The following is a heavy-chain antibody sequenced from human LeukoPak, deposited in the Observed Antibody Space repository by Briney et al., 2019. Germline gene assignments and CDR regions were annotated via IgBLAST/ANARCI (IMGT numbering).Heavy chain of an antibody. CDR2: SKADGSST. V-gene: IGHV3-74*01. CDR1: GFIFSSQW. J-gene: IGHJ5*02. Sequence: GGSLRLSCAASGFIFSSQWMHWVRQAPGKGLVWVSRSKADGSSTTYADSVKGRFTISRDNAKDTLYLQMNSLTAEDTAVYYCARSDWFDPWGQGTLVTVSS. CDR3: ARSDWFDP.